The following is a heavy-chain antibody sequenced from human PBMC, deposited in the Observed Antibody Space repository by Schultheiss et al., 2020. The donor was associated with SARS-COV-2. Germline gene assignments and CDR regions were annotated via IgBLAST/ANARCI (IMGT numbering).Heavy chain of an antibody. D-gene: IGHD6-6*01. CDR1: GFTFSNYA. CDR2: ISPSGGKT. Sequence: GGSPRLSCAASGFTFSNYAMTWVRQAPGKGLEWVSAISPSGGKTYYEDSVTGRFSISRDNSKNTLYLQMSGLRAEDTAVYYCAKAEGAVSSSSDYWGQGTLVTVSS. V-gene: IGHV3-23*01. J-gene: IGHJ4*02. CDR3: AKAEGAVSSSSDY.